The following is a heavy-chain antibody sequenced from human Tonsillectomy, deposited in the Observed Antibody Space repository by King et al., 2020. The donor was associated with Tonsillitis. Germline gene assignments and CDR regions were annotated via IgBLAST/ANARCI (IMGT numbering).Heavy chain of an antibody. J-gene: IGHJ6*03. CDR3: ARDKRFFHYCMVV. Sequence: VQLVESGGGLVQPGGSLRLSCAASGFTFSTYWMTWVRQAPGKGLEWVASIKEDGTEKQYVDSVKGRFTISRDNPKNSLYLQMNSLRAEDTAVYFCARDKRFFHYCMVVWGKGTTVTVSS. CDR1: GFTFSTYW. CDR2: IKEDGTEK. D-gene: IGHD3-3*01. V-gene: IGHV3-7*03.